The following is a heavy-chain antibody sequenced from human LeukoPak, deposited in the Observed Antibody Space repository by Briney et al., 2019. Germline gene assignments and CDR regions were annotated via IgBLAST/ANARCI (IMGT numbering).Heavy chain of an antibody. J-gene: IGHJ4*02. Sequence: SVKVSCXASGGTFSSYAISWVRQAPGQGLEWMGGIIPIFGTANYAQKFQGRVTITADESTSTAYMELSSLRSEDTAVYYCASRQGYGDYEFDYWGQGTLVTVSP. D-gene: IGHD4-17*01. CDR3: ASRQGYGDYEFDY. CDR2: IIPIFGTA. V-gene: IGHV1-69*13. CDR1: GGTFSSYA.